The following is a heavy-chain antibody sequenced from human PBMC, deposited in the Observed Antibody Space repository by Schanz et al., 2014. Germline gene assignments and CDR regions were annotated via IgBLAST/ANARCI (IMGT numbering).Heavy chain of an antibody. Sequence: EVQLVESGGGLVQPGGSLRLSCAASGFTFSSYSMNWVRQAPGKGLVWVSRINGDGSNTNYADSVKGRFTISRDNSKNTLYLQMNSLRAEDTAVYYCAKVRYSSGWRGDYFDEWGQGTLVTVAS. V-gene: IGHV3-23*04. CDR2: INGDGSNT. CDR3: AKVRYSSGWRGDYFDE. J-gene: IGHJ4*02. CDR1: GFTFSSYS. D-gene: IGHD6-25*01.